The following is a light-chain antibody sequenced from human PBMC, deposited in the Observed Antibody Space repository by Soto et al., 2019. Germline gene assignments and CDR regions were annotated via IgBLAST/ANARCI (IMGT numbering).Light chain of an antibody. CDR3: LQYNNWVPT. V-gene: IGKV3-15*01. Sequence: EIVMTQSPATLSVSPGERATLSCRASQSVRSNLAWYQQKPGHAPRLLIYGASTRATGVPARFSGSGSGTEFTLTISSLQSEDFAVYYCLQYNNWVPTFGQGTKVEIK. J-gene: IGKJ1*01. CDR1: QSVRSN. CDR2: GAS.